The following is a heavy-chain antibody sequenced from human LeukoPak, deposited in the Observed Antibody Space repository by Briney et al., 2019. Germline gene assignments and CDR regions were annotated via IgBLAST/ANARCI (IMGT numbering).Heavy chain of an antibody. D-gene: IGHD6-13*01. CDR3: ASEGAAGKVDY. CDR1: GFTFNIYK. CDR2: INGGESDK. J-gene: IGHJ4*02. Sequence: GGSLRLSCAASGFTFNIYKMNWVPHAPGKGLEGGANINGGESDKYYVDSVKGRFTIYRDNAENSLYLQVNSVKAEDTAVYYCASEGAAGKVDYWGQGTLVTVST. V-gene: IGHV3-7*03.